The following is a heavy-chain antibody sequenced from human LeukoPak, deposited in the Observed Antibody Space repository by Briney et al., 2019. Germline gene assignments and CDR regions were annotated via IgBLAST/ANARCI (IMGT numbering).Heavy chain of an antibody. D-gene: IGHD2-15*01. Sequence: ASVRVSCKASGYTFTSYGISWARQAPGQGLEWMGWISAYNGNTNYAQKLQGRVTMTTDTSTSTAYMELRSLRSDDTAVYYCARECSGGSCYPNWFDPWGQGTLVTVSS. CDR3: ARECSGGSCYPNWFDP. V-gene: IGHV1-18*01. CDR2: ISAYNGNT. J-gene: IGHJ5*02. CDR1: GYTFTSYG.